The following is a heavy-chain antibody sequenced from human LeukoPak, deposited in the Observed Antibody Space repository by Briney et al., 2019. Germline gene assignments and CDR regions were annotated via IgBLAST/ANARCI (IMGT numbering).Heavy chain of an antibody. J-gene: IGHJ4*02. Sequence: SETLSLTCTVSGGSISSGGYYWNWIRQHPGKGLEWNGYFCYSGSTYYHPSLKSRLTISVDTSKNQFSLKLTSLTAADTAVYYCATASPSFYYGSGSQYFDYSGQGTLVTVSS. CDR2: FCYSGST. D-gene: IGHD3-10*01. V-gene: IGHV4-31*03. CDR1: GGSISSGGYY. CDR3: ATASPSFYYGSGSQYFDY.